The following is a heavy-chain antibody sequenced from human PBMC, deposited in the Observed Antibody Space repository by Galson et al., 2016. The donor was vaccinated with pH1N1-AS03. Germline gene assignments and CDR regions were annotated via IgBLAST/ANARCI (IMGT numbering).Heavy chain of an antibody. D-gene: IGHD2-8*01. CDR3: ARESLYGGYYFCY. CDR1: GFTFSSYA. Sequence: SLRLSCAASGFTFSSYAIHWVRQAPGKGLDWVAVIWHDGNTQHYADSVKGRFIISRDNSKSTVSQQMNGLRAEDTAVYFCARESLYGGYYFCYLGQGALVTVSS. CDR2: IWHDGNTQ. J-gene: IGHJ4*02. V-gene: IGHV3-33*01.